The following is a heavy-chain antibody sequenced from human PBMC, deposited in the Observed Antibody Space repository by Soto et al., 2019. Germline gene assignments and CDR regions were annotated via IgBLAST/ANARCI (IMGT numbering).Heavy chain of an antibody. D-gene: IGHD6-19*01. V-gene: IGHV4-39*01. Sequence: TSETLSLTCTVSGGSISSSSYYWGWIRQPPGKGLEWIGSIYYSGSTYYNPSLKSRVTISVDTSKNQFSLKLSSVTAADTAVYYCARHERAVDGPSKVYYFDYWGQGTLVTVSS. CDR1: GGSISSSSYY. CDR3: ARHERAVDGPSKVYYFDY. CDR2: IYYSGST. J-gene: IGHJ4*02.